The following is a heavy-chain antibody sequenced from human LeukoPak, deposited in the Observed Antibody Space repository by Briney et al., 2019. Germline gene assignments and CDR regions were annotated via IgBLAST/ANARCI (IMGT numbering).Heavy chain of an antibody. V-gene: IGHV1-3*01. CDR1: GYTFTSYA. CDR2: INAGNGNT. CDR3: ARDQRIGTYYFDY. J-gene: IGHJ4*02. Sequence: GASVKVSCKASGYTFTSYAMHWVRQAPGQRLEWMGWINAGNGNTKYSQKFQGRVTITRDTSASTAYMELSSLRSEDTAVYYCARDQRIGTYYFDYWGQGTLVNVSS. D-gene: IGHD2-15*01.